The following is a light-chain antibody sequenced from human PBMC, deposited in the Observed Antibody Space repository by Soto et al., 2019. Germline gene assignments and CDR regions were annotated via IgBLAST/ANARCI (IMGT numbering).Light chain of an antibody. CDR1: QSVSSGY. Sequence: ESVLTQAPDTLSLSPGERATLSCRASQSVSSGYLAWYQQKPGQAPRLLIYGASSRATGIPDRFSGSGSGTDFTLTINRLEPEDFAVYYCQQYGSSPRLTFGGGTKVDIK. CDR2: GAS. J-gene: IGKJ4*01. CDR3: QQYGSSPRLT. V-gene: IGKV3-20*01.